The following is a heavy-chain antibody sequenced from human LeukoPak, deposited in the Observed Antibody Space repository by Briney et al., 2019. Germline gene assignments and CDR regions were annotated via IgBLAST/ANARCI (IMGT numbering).Heavy chain of an antibody. CDR2: IYYSGST. CDR3: ARLVGAQFVY. CDR1: GGSISSGDYY. V-gene: IGHV4-30-4*02. Sequence: SETLSLTCTASGGSISSGDYYWSWIRQPPGKGREWVVYIYYSGSTYYNPSLQSRVTISVDTSNHQSSLKLSSVTAAGTAVYYCARLVGAQFVYSGQGTLVTVSS. D-gene: IGHD1-26*01. J-gene: IGHJ4*02.